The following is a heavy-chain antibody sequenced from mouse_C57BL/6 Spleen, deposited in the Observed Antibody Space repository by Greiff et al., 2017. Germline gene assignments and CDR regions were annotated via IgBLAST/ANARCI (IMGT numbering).Heavy chain of an antibody. D-gene: IGHD1-1*01. Sequence: QVHLKQSGAELARPGASVKMSCKASGYTFTSYTMNWVKQRPGQGLEWIGYINPSSGYTKYNQKFKDKATLTADKSSSTAYMQLSSLTSEDSAVYYCAKGGTTVVGGCDYWGKGTTLTVSS. CDR3: AKGGTTVVGGCDY. V-gene: IGHV1-4*01. CDR1: GYTFTSYT. J-gene: IGHJ2*01. CDR2: INPSSGYT.